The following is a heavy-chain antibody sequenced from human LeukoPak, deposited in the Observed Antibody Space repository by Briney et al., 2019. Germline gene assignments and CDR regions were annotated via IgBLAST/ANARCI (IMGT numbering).Heavy chain of an antibody. CDR1: GFTFSSYA. J-gene: IGHJ4*02. D-gene: IGHD4-17*01. Sequence: GGSLRLSCAASGFTFSSYAIHWVRQAPGKGLEWVAVISFDGSNKYYADSVKGRFTISRDNSKNTLYLQMNSLRAEDTAVYYCARETGSAVGSTDFDYWGQGTLVTVSS. CDR3: ARETGSAVGSTDFDY. CDR2: ISFDGSNK. V-gene: IGHV3-30-3*01.